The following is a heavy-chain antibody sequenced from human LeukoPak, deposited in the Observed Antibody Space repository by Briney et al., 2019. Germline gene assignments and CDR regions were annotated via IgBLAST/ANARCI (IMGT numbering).Heavy chain of an antibody. CDR1: GASIESHSW. CDR3: ARVRRDGYNSPDY. V-gene: IGHV4/OR15-8*01. D-gene: IGHD5-24*01. CDR2: VYHDGSA. J-gene: IGHJ4*02. Sequence: SETLSLTCAVSGASIESHSWWSWVRQPPGKGLEWIGEVYHDGSANYKPSLKSRVTISVDTSKNQFSLKLSSVTAADTAVYYCARVRRDGYNSPDYWGQGTLVTVSS.